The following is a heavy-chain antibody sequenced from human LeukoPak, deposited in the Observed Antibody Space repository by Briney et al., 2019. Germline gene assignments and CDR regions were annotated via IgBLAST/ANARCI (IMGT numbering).Heavy chain of an antibody. J-gene: IGHJ4*02. Sequence: GASVKVSCKASEYTFSVYHIHWVRLAPGQGLEWMAWVNPNSGDTNYAQKLQGRVTMTTDTSTSTAYMELRSLRSDDTAVYYCARDRVVGATRLDYWGQGTLVTVSS. D-gene: IGHD1-26*01. V-gene: IGHV1-18*04. CDR2: VNPNSGDT. CDR1: EYTFSVYH. CDR3: ARDRVVGATRLDY.